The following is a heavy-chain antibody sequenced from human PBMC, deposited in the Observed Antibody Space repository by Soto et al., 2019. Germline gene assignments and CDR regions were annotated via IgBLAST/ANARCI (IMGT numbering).Heavy chain of an antibody. CDR2: ITWNSGKI. D-gene: IGHD2-15*01. CDR1: GFTFEYYA. CDR3: VKDSYADFHRVLSTAEYFFDY. J-gene: IGHJ4*01. V-gene: IGHV3-9*01. Sequence: PGGSLRLSCTASGFTFEYYAMRWVRQGPGRGLEWVSGITWNSGKIAYADSVKGRFTIARDDDNNSLYLQMNSLRPEDTALYYCVKDSYADFHRVLSTAEYFFDYWGHGTLVTVSS.